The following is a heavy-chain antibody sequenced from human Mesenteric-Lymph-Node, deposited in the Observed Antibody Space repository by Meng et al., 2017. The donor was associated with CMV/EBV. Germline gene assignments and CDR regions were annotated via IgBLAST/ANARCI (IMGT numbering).Heavy chain of an antibody. D-gene: IGHD3-10*01. Sequence: GGPLRLSCAASAFTFSSYAMHWVRQAPGKGLEWVAVISYDGSYKSYADSVKGRFTISRDNSKNTLYLQMNSLSAEDTAVYYCARVRFGNGGLNYYYYYGMDVWGQGTTVTVSS. CDR2: ISYDGSYK. J-gene: IGHJ6*02. V-gene: IGHV3-30*04. CDR1: AFTFSSYA. CDR3: ARVRFGNGGLNYYYYYGMDV.